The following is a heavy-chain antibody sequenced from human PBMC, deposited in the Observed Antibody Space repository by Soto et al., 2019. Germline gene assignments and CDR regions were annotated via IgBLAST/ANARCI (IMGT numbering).Heavy chain of an antibody. J-gene: IGHJ5*02. CDR2: ISAYNGNT. CDR1: GYTFTSYG. Sequence: XSVKVSFNASGYTFTSYGISLVRHAPGQGLEWMGWISAYNGNTNYAQKLQGRVTMTTDTSTSTAYMELRSLRSDDTAVYYCARDQDYGDYDWFDPWGQGTLVTVS. V-gene: IGHV1-18*01. CDR3: ARDQDYGDYDWFDP. D-gene: IGHD4-17*01.